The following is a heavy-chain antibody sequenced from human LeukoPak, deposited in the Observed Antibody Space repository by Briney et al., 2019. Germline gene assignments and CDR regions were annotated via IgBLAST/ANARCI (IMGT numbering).Heavy chain of an antibody. CDR2: INPNSGGT. D-gene: IGHD6-19*01. CDR3: ARLQDDSIAVAGSFDY. Sequence: ASVKVSCKASGYTFTSYAMNWVRQAPGQGLEWMGWINPNSGGTNYAQKFQGRVTMTRDTSISTAYMELSRLRSDDTAVYYCARLQDDSIAVAGSFDYWGQGTLVTVSS. J-gene: IGHJ4*02. V-gene: IGHV1-2*02. CDR1: GYTFTSYA.